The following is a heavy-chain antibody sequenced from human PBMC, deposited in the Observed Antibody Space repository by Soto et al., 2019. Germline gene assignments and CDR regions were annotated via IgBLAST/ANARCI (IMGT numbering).Heavy chain of an antibody. CDR3: VRRHVSATGIDWFDP. D-gene: IGHD6-13*01. Sequence: QVQLVQSGTEVKKPGASVKVSCKASGYTFTSYGIHWVRQAPGQRLEWMGWINAANGDTKYSPKLQGRVTITRDTSASTADMELSSLRSEDTAVYYCVRRHVSATGIDWFDPWGQGTLVTVSS. V-gene: IGHV1-3*01. CDR2: INAANGDT. J-gene: IGHJ5*02. CDR1: GYTFTSYG.